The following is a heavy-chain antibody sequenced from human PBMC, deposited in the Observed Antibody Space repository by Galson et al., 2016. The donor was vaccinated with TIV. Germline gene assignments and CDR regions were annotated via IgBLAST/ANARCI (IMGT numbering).Heavy chain of an antibody. J-gene: IGHJ6*03. CDR1: GGYIHSYY. V-gene: IGHV4-59*01. CDR2: IYYSGST. CDR3: ARDKTELVSVDFHYYYMDV. D-gene: IGHD3-10*01. Sequence: ETLSLTCSVSGGYIHSYYWSWIRQSPGRGLEWIGDIYYSGSTTYNPSLRGRVTISVDRYRNEFFLMLRSVTAADTAVYYCARDKTELVSVDFHYYYMDVWGKGATVTVS.